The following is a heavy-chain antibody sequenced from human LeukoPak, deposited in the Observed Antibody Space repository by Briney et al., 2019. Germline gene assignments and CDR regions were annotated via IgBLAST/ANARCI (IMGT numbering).Heavy chain of an antibody. V-gene: IGHV3-53*01. J-gene: IGHJ3*02. CDR1: GFTLSSYE. CDR3: ARGRDYYDSSGYSRNPHAFDI. Sequence: GGSLRLSCAASGFTLSSYEMNWVRQAPGKGLEWVSVIYSGGSTYYADSVKGRFTISRDNSKNTLYLQMNSLRAEATAVYYCARGRDYYDSSGYSRNPHAFDIWGQGTMVTVSS. CDR2: IYSGGST. D-gene: IGHD3-22*01.